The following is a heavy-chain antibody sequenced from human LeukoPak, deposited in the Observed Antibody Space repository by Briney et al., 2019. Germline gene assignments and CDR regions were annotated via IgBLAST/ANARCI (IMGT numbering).Heavy chain of an antibody. V-gene: IGHV3-23*01. D-gene: IGHD6-19*01. CDR3: ARAPQGIAVAGTAY. CDR1: GFTFSSYA. J-gene: IGHJ4*02. Sequence: GGSLRLSCAASGFTFSSYAMSWVRQAPGKGLEWVSAISGGVGSTYYADSVKGRFTISRDNAKNSLYRQMNSLRDEDTAVYYCARAPQGIAVAGTAYWGQGTLVTVSS. CDR2: ISGGVGST.